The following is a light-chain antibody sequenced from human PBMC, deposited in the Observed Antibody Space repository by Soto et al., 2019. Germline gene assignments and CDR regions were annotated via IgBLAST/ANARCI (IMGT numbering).Light chain of an antibody. Sequence: EIVLTQSPDTLSLSPGERATLSCRASQNVDGNHLAWYQQKPGQAPRLLIYGASYRPGGIPGRFSGSGSGTDFTFTINRLEPEDFAVYYCQQYGRSPYTFAQGTKLEI. CDR1: QNVDGNH. V-gene: IGKV3-20*01. CDR3: QQYGRSPYT. J-gene: IGKJ2*01. CDR2: GAS.